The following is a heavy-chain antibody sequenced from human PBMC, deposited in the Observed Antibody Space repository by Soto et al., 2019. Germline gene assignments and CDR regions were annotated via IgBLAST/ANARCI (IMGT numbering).Heavy chain of an antibody. Sequence: ASVKVSCKASGYIFTNYAINWVRQATGQGLEWMGWINGGNGNTYYLEHFQGRVTFTRDTSAGTVYMQLSSLTSEDTAVYYCARDDSGFSGSHYIDYFNYWGQGALVTVSS. CDR3: ARDDSGFSGSHYIDYFNY. J-gene: IGHJ4*02. CDR2: INGGNGNT. CDR1: GYIFTNYA. V-gene: IGHV1-3*01. D-gene: IGHD1-26*01.